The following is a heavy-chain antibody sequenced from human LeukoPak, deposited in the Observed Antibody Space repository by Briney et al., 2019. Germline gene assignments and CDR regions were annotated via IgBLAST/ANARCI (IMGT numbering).Heavy chain of an antibody. CDR2: ISRSGVST. CDR3: ARDWSSKYPYYYGMDV. D-gene: IGHD4-11*01. V-gene: IGHV3-23*01. CDR1: GFTFSAYG. J-gene: IGHJ6*02. Sequence: GGSLRLSGAGSGFTFSAYGMSWVRQAPGKGLEWVSIISRSGVSTYYADSVRGRFTISRDNSKNTLYLRMNSLTAEDTAVYYCARDWSSKYPYYYGMDVWGQGTTVTVSS.